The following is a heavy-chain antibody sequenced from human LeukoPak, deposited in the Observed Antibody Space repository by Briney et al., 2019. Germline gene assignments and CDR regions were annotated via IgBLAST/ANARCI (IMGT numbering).Heavy chain of an antibody. V-gene: IGHV3-48*03. CDR3: AGLRELQIDY. CDR2: ISSSGSTI. Sequence: PGGSLRLSCAASGFTFSSYEMNWVRQAPGKGLEWVSYISSSGSTIYYADSVKGRFTISRDNSKNTLYLQMNSLRAEDTAVYYCAGLRELQIDYWGQGTLVTVSS. D-gene: IGHD1-26*01. J-gene: IGHJ4*02. CDR1: GFTFSSYE.